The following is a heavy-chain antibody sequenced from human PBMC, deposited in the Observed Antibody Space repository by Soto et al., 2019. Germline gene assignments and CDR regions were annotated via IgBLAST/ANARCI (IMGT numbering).Heavy chain of an antibody. J-gene: IGHJ4*02. Sequence: QVQLVQSGAEVKKPGSSVKVSCKASGGTFSSYAISWVRQAPGQGLEWMGGIIPIFGTANYAQKFQGRVTITAAESTSTAYMERSSLRSEDTAVYYCARTDSSGYTLPFDSWGQGTLVTVSS. D-gene: IGHD3-22*01. CDR3: ARTDSSGYTLPFDS. V-gene: IGHV1-69*12. CDR2: IIPIFGTA. CDR1: GGTFSSYA.